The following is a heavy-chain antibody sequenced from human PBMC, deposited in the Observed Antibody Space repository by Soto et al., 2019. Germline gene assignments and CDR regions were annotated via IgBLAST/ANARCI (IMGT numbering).Heavy chain of an antibody. CDR1: GYTFTGYY. J-gene: IGHJ5*02. CDR2: VNPNSGGT. D-gene: IGHD2-15*01. V-gene: IGHV1-2*02. Sequence: ASVKVSCKASGYTFTGYYMHWVRQAPGQGLEWMGWVNPNSGGTNYAQKFQGRVTMTRDTSISTAYMELSRLRSDDTAVYYCARAVCSGGSCYSAWFDPWGQGTLVTSPQ. CDR3: ARAVCSGGSCYSAWFDP.